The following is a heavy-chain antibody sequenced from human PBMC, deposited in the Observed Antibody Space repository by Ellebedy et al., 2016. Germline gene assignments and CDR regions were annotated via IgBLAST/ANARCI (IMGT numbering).Heavy chain of an antibody. D-gene: IGHD6-25*01. Sequence: SETLSLTCAVSGVSINNRGYYWDWIRQPPGKGLEWVATVYYTGTTYYNPSLKSRVMMSLDTSKNQFSLRLSSVTAADTAVYYCASRRLGNDYWGQGIRVTVSS. V-gene: IGHV4-39*07. CDR3: ASRRLGNDY. J-gene: IGHJ4*02. CDR2: VYYTGTT. CDR1: GVSINNRGYY.